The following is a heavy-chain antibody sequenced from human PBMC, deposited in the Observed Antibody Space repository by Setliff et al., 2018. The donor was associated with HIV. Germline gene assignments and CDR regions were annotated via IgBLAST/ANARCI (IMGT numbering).Heavy chain of an antibody. J-gene: IGHJ4*02. CDR2: VNTDTGRT. Sequence: ASVKVSCKASGYTFTSSAMSWVRQAPGQGLEWMGWVNTDTGRTTYAQGFTGRFVFSLDTSVSTAYLQISSLKAEDTAVYFCARGYSSGWSDYWGQGALVTVSS. V-gene: IGHV7-4-1*02. D-gene: IGHD6-19*01. CDR1: GYTFTSSA. CDR3: ARGYSSGWSDY.